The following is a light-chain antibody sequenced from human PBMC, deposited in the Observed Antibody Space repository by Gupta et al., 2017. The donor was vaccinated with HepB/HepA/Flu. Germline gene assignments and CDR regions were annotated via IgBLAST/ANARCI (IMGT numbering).Light chain of an antibody. CDR2: EVS. CDR1: NSDVGGYNL. V-gene: IGLV2-23*02. CDR3: CSYTGDLDV. Sequence: QSALTQPASVSGSPGQSIALPCTGTNSDVGGYNLVSWYQQYPGKAPKLMIYEVSKRPSGVSNRFSGSKSGNTASLTISGLQAEDEADYYCCSYTGDLDVFGTGTRVTVL. J-gene: IGLJ1*01.